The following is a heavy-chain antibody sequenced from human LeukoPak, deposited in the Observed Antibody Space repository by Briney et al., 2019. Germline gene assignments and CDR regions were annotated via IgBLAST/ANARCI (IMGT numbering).Heavy chain of an antibody. Sequence: GRSLRLSCAASGFTFSSYAMSWVRQAPGKGLEWVSAISGSGGSTYYADSVKGRFTISRDNSKNTLYLQMNSLRAEDTAVYYCAKVTGYYGSGSYYLDYWGQGTLVTVSS. CDR2: ISGSGGST. D-gene: IGHD3-10*01. CDR3: AKVTGYYGSGSYYLDY. J-gene: IGHJ4*02. V-gene: IGHV3-23*01. CDR1: GFTFSSYA.